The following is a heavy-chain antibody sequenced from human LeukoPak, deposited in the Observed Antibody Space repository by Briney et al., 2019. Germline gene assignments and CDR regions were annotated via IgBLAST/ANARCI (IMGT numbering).Heavy chain of an antibody. D-gene: IGHD5-12*01. V-gene: IGHV6-1*01. Sequence: SQTLSLTCAISGDSVSSNSAAWNWIRQSPSRGLEWLGRPYYRSKWYNDYAVSVKSRITINPDTSKNQFSLQLNSVTPEDTAVYYCARAKTPQWLNGMDVWGQGTTVTVSS. CDR3: ARAKTPQWLNGMDV. CDR2: PYYRSKWYN. J-gene: IGHJ6*02. CDR1: GDSVSSNSAA.